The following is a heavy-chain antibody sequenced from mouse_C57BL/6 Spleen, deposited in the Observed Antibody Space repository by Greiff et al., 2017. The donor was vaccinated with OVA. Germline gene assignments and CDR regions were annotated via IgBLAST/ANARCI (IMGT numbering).Heavy chain of an antibody. V-gene: IGHV1-69*01. D-gene: IGHD1-3*01. CDR1: GYTFTSYW. Sequence: QVQLQQPGAELVMPGASVKLSCKASGYTFTSYWMHWVKQRPGQGLEWIGEIDPSDSYTNYNQKFKGKSTLTVDKSSSTAYMQLSSLTSEDSAVYDCARGSSGTYTMDYWGQGTSVTVSS. CDR2: IDPSDSYT. CDR3: ARGSSGTYTMDY. J-gene: IGHJ4*01.